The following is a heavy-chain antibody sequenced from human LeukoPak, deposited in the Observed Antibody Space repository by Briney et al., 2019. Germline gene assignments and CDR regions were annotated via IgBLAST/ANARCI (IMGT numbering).Heavy chain of an antibody. CDR1: GGSISSGGYY. CDR3: ARVCGGVYYFDY. V-gene: IGHV4-31*03. Sequence: PSETLSHTCTVSGGSISSGGYYWSWIRQHPGKGLEWIGYIYYSGSTYYNPSLKSRVTISVDTSKNQFSLKLSSVTAADTAVYYCARVCGGVYYFDYWGQGTLVTVSS. J-gene: IGHJ4*02. CDR2: IYYSGST. D-gene: IGHD4-23*01.